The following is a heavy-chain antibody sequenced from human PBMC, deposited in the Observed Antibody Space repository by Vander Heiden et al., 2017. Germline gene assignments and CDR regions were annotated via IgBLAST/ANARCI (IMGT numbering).Heavy chain of an antibody. D-gene: IGHD3-10*01. Sequence: EVQLVESGGGLVQPGGSLRLSCAASGFTFSSYSMNWVRQAPGKGMEWVSYISRSSSTIYYADSVKGRFTISRDNAKNSLYLQMNSLRAEDTAVYYCARGQYYYGSGSYPHWGQGTLVTVSS. CDR2: ISRSSSTI. J-gene: IGHJ4*02. V-gene: IGHV3-48*01. CDR3: ARGQYYYGSGSYPH. CDR1: GFTFSSYS.